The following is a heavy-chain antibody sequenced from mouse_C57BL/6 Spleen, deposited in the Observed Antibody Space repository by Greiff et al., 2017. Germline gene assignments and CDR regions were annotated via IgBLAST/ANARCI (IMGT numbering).Heavy chain of an antibody. D-gene: IGHD2-1*01. J-gene: IGHJ2*01. CDR1: GFTFSSYG. Sequence: EVQRVESGGDLVKPGGSLKLSCAASGFTFSSYGMSWVRQTPDQRLEWVATISRGGSYTYYPDSVKGRFTISRDTAKNTQYLQMSRRKSEDAAMYYSARQYGNYVRYFDYWGQGTTLTVSS. V-gene: IGHV5-6*01. CDR3: ARQYGNYVRYFDY. CDR2: ISRGGSYT.